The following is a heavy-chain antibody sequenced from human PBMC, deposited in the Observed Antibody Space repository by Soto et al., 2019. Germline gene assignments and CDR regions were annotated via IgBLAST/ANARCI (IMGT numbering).Heavy chain of an antibody. CDR3: ARQPESTSYFDY. CDR2: VYQSGTT. Sequence: QLQLQESGPGLVRTSETLSLTCSVSGASISTSSDFWGWIRQAPGKGLERIGNVYQSGTTRLNPSLKSRVSIFVDRSKNQFSLELNSATAADRAVYYCARQPESTSYFDYWGQGILVTVSS. D-gene: IGHD2-2*01. CDR1: GASISTSSDF. V-gene: IGHV4-39*01. J-gene: IGHJ4*02.